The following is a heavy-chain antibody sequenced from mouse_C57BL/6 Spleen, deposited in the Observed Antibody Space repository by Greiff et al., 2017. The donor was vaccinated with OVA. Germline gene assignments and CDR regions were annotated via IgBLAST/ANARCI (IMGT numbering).Heavy chain of an antibody. Sequence: QVHVKQPGAELVMPGASVKLSCKASGYTFTSYWMHWVKQRPGQGLEWIGEIDPSDSYTNYNQKFKGKSTLTVDKSSSTAYMQLSSLTSEDSAVYYCARSSSPSWFAYWGQGTLVTVSA. D-gene: IGHD1-1*01. V-gene: IGHV1-69*01. CDR2: IDPSDSYT. J-gene: IGHJ3*01. CDR1: GYTFTSYW. CDR3: ARSSSPSWFAY.